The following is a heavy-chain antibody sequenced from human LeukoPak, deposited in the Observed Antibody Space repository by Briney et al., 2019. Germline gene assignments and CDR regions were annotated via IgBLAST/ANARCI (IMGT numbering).Heavy chain of an antibody. CDR2: VSGSGDRM. J-gene: IGHJ4*02. Sequence: GGSLRLSCAASGFTFSSYAMNWVRQAPGKGLEWVATVSGSGDRMYHADSVKGRFTISRDNSKNTIYLQMNSLRAEDTALYYCAKAAAAPGFDFWGQGTLVTVSS. CDR1: GFTFSSYA. CDR3: AKAAAAPGFDF. V-gene: IGHV3-23*01. D-gene: IGHD6-13*01.